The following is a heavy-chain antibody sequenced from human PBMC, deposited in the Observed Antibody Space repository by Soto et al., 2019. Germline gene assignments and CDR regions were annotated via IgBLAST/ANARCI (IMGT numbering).Heavy chain of an antibody. V-gene: IGHV3-21*01. J-gene: IGHJ4*02. CDR3: AREGPGYSSSSGWYW. D-gene: IGHD6-6*01. CDR1: GFTFSSYS. Sequence: EVQLVESGGGLVKPGGSLRLSCAASGFTFSSYSMNWVRQAPGKGLEWVSSISSSSSYIYYADSVKGRFTISRDNAKNSLYLQMNSLRAEDTAVYYCAREGPGYSSSSGWYWWGQGTLVTVSS. CDR2: ISSSSSYI.